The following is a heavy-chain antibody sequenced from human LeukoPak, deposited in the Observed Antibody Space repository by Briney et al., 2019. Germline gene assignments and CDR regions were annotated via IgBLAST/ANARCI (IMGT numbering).Heavy chain of an antibody. J-gene: IGHJ5*02. D-gene: IGHD3-10*01. CDR2: INHSGST. CDR1: GGSFSGYY. V-gene: IGHV4-34*01. Sequence: PSETLSLTCAVYGGSFSGYYWSWIRQPPGKGLEWIGEINHSGSTNYDPSLKSRVTISVDTSKNQFSLKLSSVTAADTAVYYCARGPTTYYYGSGFDPWGQGTPVTVSS. CDR3: ARGPTTYYYGSGFDP.